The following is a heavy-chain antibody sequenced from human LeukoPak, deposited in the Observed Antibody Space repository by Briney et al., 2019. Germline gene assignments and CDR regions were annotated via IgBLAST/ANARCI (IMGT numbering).Heavy chain of an antibody. D-gene: IGHD5-24*01. CDR3: AKEDGSEGFDY. CDR1: GFTFSSYG. V-gene: IGHV3-30*02. Sequence: PGGSLRLSCAASGFTFSSYGMHWVRQAPGKGLECVAFIRYDVENKYYADSVKGRFTISRDNSKNTLYLQMNSLRAEDTAVYYCAKEDGSEGFDYWGQGTLVTVSS. J-gene: IGHJ4*02. CDR2: IRYDVENK.